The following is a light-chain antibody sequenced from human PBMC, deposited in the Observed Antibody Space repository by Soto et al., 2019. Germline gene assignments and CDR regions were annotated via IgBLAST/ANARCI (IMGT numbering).Light chain of an antibody. J-gene: IGLJ3*02. Sequence: QPVVTQSSSASASLGSSVKLTCTLNTGHTSYIIAWHQQLPGKAPRFLMKIEGSGTYSKGSGVPDRFSGSSSGADRHLTISNLQSEDEADYYCETWDFDTRVFGGGTKLTVL. CDR3: ETWDFDTRV. CDR2: IEGSGTY. CDR1: TGHTSYI. V-gene: IGLV4-60*03.